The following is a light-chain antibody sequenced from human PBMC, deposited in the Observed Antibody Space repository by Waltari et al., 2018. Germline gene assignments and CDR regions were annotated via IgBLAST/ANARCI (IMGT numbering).Light chain of an antibody. CDR1: SSDVGAYNY. CDR2: EVS. CDR3: SLFTGSDTHV. J-gene: IGLJ1*01. Sequence: QSALTQPASVSGSPGQSITISCTGTSSDVGAYNYVSWYQQYPGKAPKLMIYEVSHRPSGVSNRFSGSKSGNTASLTISGLQVEDEADYYCSLFTGSDTHVFGTGTKVTVL. V-gene: IGLV2-14*01.